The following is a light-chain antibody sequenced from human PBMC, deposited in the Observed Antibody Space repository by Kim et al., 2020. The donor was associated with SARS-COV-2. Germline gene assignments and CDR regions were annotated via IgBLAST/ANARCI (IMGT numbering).Light chain of an antibody. Sequence: ATINCKYSQSVLYSSNNKSYLAWYQQKPGQPPKLLIYWASTRESGVPDRFSGSGSGTDFTLTISSLQAEDVAVYYCQQYYSTLFTFGPGTKVDIK. CDR3: QQYYSTLFT. CDR1: QSVLYSSNNKSY. J-gene: IGKJ3*01. V-gene: IGKV4-1*01. CDR2: WAS.